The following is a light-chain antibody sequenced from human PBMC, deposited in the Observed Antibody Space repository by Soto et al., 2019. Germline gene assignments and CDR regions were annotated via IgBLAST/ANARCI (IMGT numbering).Light chain of an antibody. Sequence: EFVLPQSPDTLSLSPGDRATLSCRASQSVRSTFLARYQQKPGQAPRLLIYGASNRAAGIPERLSGSASWTEYTRTISSLEPDDSAVYYYHQYHDTPMNTSGQGTKLHIK. CDR1: QSVRSTF. J-gene: IGKJ2*01. CDR2: GAS. CDR3: HQYHDTPMNT. V-gene: IGKV3-20*01.